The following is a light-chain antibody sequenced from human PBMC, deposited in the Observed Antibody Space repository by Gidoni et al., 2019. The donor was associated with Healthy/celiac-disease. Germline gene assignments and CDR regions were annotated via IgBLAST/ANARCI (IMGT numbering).Light chain of an antibody. V-gene: IGKV3-11*01. Sequence: DIVLTQSPATLSLSPGERATLSCRASQSVSSDLAWYQQNPGQAPRLLIYDASKRATGIPARFSGSGSWTYFTLTISSLEPEDFAVYYCQQRSNWPPIFTFXPXTKVEIK. J-gene: IGKJ3*01. CDR2: DAS. CDR3: QQRSNWPPIFT. CDR1: QSVSSD.